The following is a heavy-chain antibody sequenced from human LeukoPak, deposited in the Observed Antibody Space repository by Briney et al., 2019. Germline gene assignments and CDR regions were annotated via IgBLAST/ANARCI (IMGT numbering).Heavy chain of an antibody. J-gene: IGHJ4*02. CDR1: GFTVSSNY. Sequence: GGSLRLSCAASGFTVSSNYMSWVRQAPGKGLEWVASIKEDGSEKYYVDSVEGRFTISRDNAKNSLYLQMNSLSANDTAVYYCARGGSSRNDYWGQGTLVIVSS. V-gene: IGHV3-7*03. CDR3: ARGGSSRNDY. CDR2: IKEDGSEK. D-gene: IGHD3-10*01.